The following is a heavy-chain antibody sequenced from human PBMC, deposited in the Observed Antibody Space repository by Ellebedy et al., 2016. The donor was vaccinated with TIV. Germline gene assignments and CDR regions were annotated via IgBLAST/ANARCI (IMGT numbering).Heavy chain of an antibody. CDR3: AKETGYSSGEFDY. CDR2: ISGSGGST. D-gene: IGHD6-19*01. CDR1: GFTFSSYA. V-gene: IGHV3-23*01. Sequence: GESLKISCAASGFTFSSYAMSWVRQAPGKGLEWVSAISGSGGSTYYADSVKGRFTISRDNSKNTLYLQMNSLRAEDTAVYYCAKETGYSSGEFDYWGQGTLVTVSS. J-gene: IGHJ4*02.